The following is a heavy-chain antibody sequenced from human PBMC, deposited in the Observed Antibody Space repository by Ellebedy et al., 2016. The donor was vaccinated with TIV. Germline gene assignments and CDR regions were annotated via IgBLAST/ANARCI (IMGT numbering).Heavy chain of an antibody. CDR2: IYGSGGGI. Sequence: PGGSLRLSCTASGFTFSPYAMGWVRQTPGKGLEWVSGIYGSGGGISYSDSVKGRFTISRDNSKNTLYLHMNSLRAEDTATYYCVKDQVAGDGRWVFDMWGQGTKVTVSS. J-gene: IGHJ3*02. CDR1: GFTFSPYA. D-gene: IGHD5-24*01. V-gene: IGHV3-23*01. CDR3: VKDQVAGDGRWVFDM.